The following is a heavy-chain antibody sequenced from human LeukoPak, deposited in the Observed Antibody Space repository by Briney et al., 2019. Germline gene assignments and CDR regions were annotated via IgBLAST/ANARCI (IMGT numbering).Heavy chain of an antibody. CDR2: INPSAGST. Sequence: GASLRVSCKAPGYTFTPYSMHWVRQAPGQGLEWMGIINPSAGSTSSAQKFQGGVTITREIPTSTVYMELSSLRAEDTAVYYCARDGRDGYNYGYWGQETLVTVSS. D-gene: IGHD5-24*01. V-gene: IGHV1-46*01. CDR1: GYTFTPYS. CDR3: ARDGRDGYNYGY. J-gene: IGHJ4*02.